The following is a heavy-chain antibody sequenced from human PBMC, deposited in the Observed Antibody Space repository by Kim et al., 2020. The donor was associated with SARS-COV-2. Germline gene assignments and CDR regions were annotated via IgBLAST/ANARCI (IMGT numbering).Heavy chain of an antibody. V-gene: IGHV4-34*01. J-gene: IGHJ4*02. D-gene: IGHD3-10*01. CDR2: INHSGST. CDR3: ARGENGSGSYTDYFDY. CDR1: GGSFSGYY. Sequence: SETLSLTCAVYGGSFSGYYWSWIRQPPGKGLEWIGEINHSGSTNYNPSLKSRVTISVDTSKNQFSLKLSSVTAADTAVYYCARGENGSGSYTDYFDYWGQGTLVTVSS.